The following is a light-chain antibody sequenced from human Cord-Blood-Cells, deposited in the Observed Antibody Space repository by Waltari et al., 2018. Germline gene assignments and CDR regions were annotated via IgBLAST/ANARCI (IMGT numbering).Light chain of an antibody. Sequence: QSALTQPASVSGSPGQSITISCTGTSSDVGGYNYVSWYQQHPGKAPKLMIYDVSNRPSGVSNRFSGSKSCNTASLSISGLQAENEADYYGRSDTSSSTPLVGGGTKLTVL. CDR3: RSDTSSSTPL. V-gene: IGLV2-14*01. J-gene: IGLJ2*01. CDR1: SSDVGGYNY. CDR2: DVS.